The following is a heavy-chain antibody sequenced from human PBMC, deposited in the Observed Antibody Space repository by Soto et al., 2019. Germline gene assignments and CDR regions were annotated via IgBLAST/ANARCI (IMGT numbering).Heavy chain of an antibody. D-gene: IGHD2-15*01. CDR3: VKDRYGGNTDLVA. Sequence: PVGSLRLSCVASGFTFSSFGMHWVRQAPGKGLEWVAIVSFDGNDRYYADAVKGRFTISRDNSENTLYLQMNSLRPEDTAVYYCVKDRYGGNTDLVAWGQGTLVTVSS. V-gene: IGHV3-30*18. CDR1: GFTFSSFG. CDR2: VSFDGNDR. J-gene: IGHJ5*02.